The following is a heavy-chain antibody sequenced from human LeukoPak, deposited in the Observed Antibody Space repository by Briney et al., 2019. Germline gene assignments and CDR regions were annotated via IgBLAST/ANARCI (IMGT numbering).Heavy chain of an antibody. CDR3: ARGRSITLLRGVAMSDGFDI. CDR2: TDTSGRYV. CDR1: GFTFSNYG. Sequence: GGSLRLSCAASGFTFSNYGMNWVRQAPGKGLEWVSFTDTSGRYVYYGDSVKGRFTISRDNAKNLLFLQMNGLRAEDTARYYCARGRSITLLRGVAMSDGFDIWGQGAMVAVSS. D-gene: IGHD3-10*01. J-gene: IGHJ3*02. V-gene: IGHV3-21*06.